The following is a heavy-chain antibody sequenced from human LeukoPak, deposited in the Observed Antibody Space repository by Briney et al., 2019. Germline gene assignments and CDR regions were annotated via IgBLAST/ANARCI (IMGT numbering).Heavy chain of an antibody. CDR2: IIPIFGTA. CDR3: ARARDEIGYCSSTSCWGYAFDI. D-gene: IGHD2-2*01. CDR1: GGTFSSYA. Sequence: ASVKVSCKASGGTFSSYAISWVRQAPGQGLEWMGGIIPIFGTANYAQKFQGRVTITADESTSTAYMELSSLRSEDTAVYYCARARDEIGYCSSTSCWGYAFDIWGQGTMVTVSS. J-gene: IGHJ3*02. V-gene: IGHV1-69*01.